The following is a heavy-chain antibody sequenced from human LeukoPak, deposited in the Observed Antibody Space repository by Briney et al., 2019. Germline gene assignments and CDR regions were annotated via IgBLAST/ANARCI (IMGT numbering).Heavy chain of an antibody. J-gene: IGHJ6*02. CDR2: MNPNSGNT. Sequence: WASVKVSCKASGDTFTSYDINWVRQATGQGLEWMGWMNPNSGNTGYAQKFQGRVTMTRNTSISTAYMELSSLRSEDTAVYYCARVLFGGLTGFWNGTYYYYGMDVWGQGTTVTVSS. D-gene: IGHD3-3*01. CDR1: GDTFTSYD. V-gene: IGHV1-8*01. CDR3: ARVLFGGLTGFWNGTYYYYGMDV.